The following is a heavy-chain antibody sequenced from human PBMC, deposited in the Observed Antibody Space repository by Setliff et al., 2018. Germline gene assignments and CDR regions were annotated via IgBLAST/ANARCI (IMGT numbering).Heavy chain of an antibody. CDR2: ISAGGSRT. CDR1: GFTFSNFA. V-gene: IGHV3-23*01. Sequence: GGSLRLSCAASGFTFSNFAMNWVRQAPGKGLEWVSFISAGGSRTYYADSVKGRVTISRGNSKNTLYLQMSSLRAEDTAIYYCARDTSGRDALDVWGQGTTVTVSS. D-gene: IGHD3-10*01. CDR3: ARDTSGRDALDV. J-gene: IGHJ3*01.